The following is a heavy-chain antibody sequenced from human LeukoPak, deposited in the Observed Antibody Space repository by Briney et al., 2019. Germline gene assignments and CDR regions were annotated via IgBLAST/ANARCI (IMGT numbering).Heavy chain of an antibody. V-gene: IGHV1-69*13. CDR1: GGTFSSCA. J-gene: IGHJ4*02. D-gene: IGHD2-2*01. CDR3: ARNTLGYCSSTSCPWRSYFDY. Sequence: SVKVSCKASGGTFSSCAISWVRQAPGQGLEWMGGIIPIFGTANYAQKFQGRVTITADESASTAYMELSSLRSEDTAVYYCARNTLGYCSSTSCPWRSYFDYWGQGTLVTVSS. CDR2: IIPIFGTA.